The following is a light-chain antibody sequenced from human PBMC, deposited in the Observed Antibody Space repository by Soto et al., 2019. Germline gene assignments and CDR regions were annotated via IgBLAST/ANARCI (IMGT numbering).Light chain of an antibody. CDR3: QQYGSLPVT. CDR1: QSVSSNY. Sequence: EIVLTQSPGTLSLSPGERATLSCRASQSVSSNYLAWYQQKPGQAPRLLIYGASSRATGIPDRFSGSGSGTDFILTISRLESEDFAVYYCQQYGSLPVTFGQGTKVDIK. CDR2: GAS. V-gene: IGKV3-20*01. J-gene: IGKJ1*01.